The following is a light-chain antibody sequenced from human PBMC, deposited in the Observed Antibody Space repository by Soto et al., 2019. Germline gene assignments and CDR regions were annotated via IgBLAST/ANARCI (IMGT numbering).Light chain of an antibody. J-gene: IGLJ1*01. CDR2: EVN. V-gene: IGLV2-8*01. CDR3: SSYAGSHKGPYL. Sequence: QSALTQPPSASGSPGQSVAISCTGTSSDVGSYDYVSWYQHHPGKAPKLMIYEVNKRPSGVPDRFSGSKSGNTASLTVSGLQAEDEAEYYCSSYAGSHKGPYLFGTGPNVTVL. CDR1: SSDVGSYDY.